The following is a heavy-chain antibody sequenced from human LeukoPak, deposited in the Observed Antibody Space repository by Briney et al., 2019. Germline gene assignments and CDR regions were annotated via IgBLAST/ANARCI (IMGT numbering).Heavy chain of an antibody. CDR1: GFTFSRYE. D-gene: IGHD2-15*01. V-gene: IGHV3-48*03. CDR2: IHSSGSAI. Sequence: GGSLRLSCAASGFTFSRYEMNWVRQAPGKGLEWISYIHSSGSAIYYADSVKGRFTISRDNAKNSLYLQMNSLRAEDTAVYYCAKGTNYPVIVEGFGYWGQGTLVTVSS. J-gene: IGHJ4*02. CDR3: AKGTNYPVIVEGFGY.